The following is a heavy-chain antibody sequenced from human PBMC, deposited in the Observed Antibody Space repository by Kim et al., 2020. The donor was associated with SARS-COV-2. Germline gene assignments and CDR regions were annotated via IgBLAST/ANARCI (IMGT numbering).Heavy chain of an antibody. V-gene: IGHV6-1*01. CDR3: TREAASSFDP. D-gene: IGHD6-25*01. J-gene: IGHJ5*02. Sequence: DYAVSVKRRITINPDTSKNQFSLQMNSVTPEDTAVYYCTREAASSFDPWGQGTLVTVSS.